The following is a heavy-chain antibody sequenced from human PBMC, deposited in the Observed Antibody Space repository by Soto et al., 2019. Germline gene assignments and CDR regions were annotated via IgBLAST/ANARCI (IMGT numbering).Heavy chain of an antibody. CDR3: AREDYCSSGSCYSYYYYYMDV. Sequence: SVKVSCKASGYTFTSYDINWVRQAPGQGLEWMGRIIPILGIANYAQKFQGRVTITADKSTSTAYMELSSLRSEDTAVYYCAREDYCSSGSCYSYYYYYMDVWGKGTTVTVSS. V-gene: IGHV1-69*04. CDR2: IIPILGIA. J-gene: IGHJ6*03. D-gene: IGHD2-15*01. CDR1: GYTFTSYD.